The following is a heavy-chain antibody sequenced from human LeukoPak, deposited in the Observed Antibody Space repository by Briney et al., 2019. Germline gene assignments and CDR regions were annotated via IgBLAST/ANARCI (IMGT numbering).Heavy chain of an antibody. CDR2: IYTSGST. CDR3: ARDRDYYDCSGYYDHAAFDI. D-gene: IGHD3-22*01. Sequence: SETLSLTCTVSGGSISSYYWSWIRQPAGKGLEWIGRIYTSGSTNYNPSLKGRVTMSVDTSKNQFSLKLSSVTAADTAVYYCARDRDYYDCSGYYDHAAFDIWGQGTMVTVSS. J-gene: IGHJ3*02. V-gene: IGHV4-4*07. CDR1: GGSISSYY.